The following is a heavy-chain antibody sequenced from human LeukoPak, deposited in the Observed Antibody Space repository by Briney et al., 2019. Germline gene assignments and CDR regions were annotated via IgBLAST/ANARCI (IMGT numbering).Heavy chain of an antibody. V-gene: IGHV3-23*01. CDR3: AKSRVEVAGTGGFDT. Sequence: GWSLRLSCAASGFTFAIYHMSWVRQAPGKGLEWVATIRGDGVYYADSVKGRFTISRDDSENTVYVQMNSLRAEDTAVYYCAKSRVEVAGTGGFDTWGQGTLVAVSS. J-gene: IGHJ3*02. CDR2: IRGDGV. D-gene: IGHD2-8*02. CDR1: GFTFAIYH.